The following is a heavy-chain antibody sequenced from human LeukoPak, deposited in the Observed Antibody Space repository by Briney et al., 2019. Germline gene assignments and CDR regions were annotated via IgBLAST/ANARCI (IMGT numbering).Heavy chain of an antibody. CDR2: IIPIFGTA. D-gene: IGHD3-9*01. J-gene: IGHJ4*02. CDR3: ARDISRVWDYDILTGNLGY. V-gene: IGHV1-69*05. Sequence: SVKVSCKASGGTFSSYAISWVRQAPGQGLEWMGGIIPIFGTANYAQKFQGRVTITTDESTGTAYMELSSLRSEDTAVYYCARDISRVWDYDILTGNLGYWGQGTLVTVSS. CDR1: GGTFSSYA.